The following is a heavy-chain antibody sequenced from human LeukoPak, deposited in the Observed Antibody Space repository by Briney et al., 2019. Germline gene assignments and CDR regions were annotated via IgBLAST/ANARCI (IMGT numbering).Heavy chain of an antibody. V-gene: IGHV4-34*01. Sequence: PSETLSLTCAVYGGSFSGYYWSWIRQPPGKGLEWIGEINHSGSTNYNPSLKSRVTISVDTSKNQFSLKLSSVTAADTAVYYCARWNSAIVVVPAAMYAFDIWGQGTMVTVSS. J-gene: IGHJ3*02. CDR1: GGSFSGYY. CDR2: INHSGST. D-gene: IGHD2-2*01. CDR3: ARWNSAIVVVPAAMYAFDI.